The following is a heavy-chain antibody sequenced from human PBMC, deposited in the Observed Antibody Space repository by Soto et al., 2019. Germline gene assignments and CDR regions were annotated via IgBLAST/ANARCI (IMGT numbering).Heavy chain of an antibody. Sequence: ASVKGSCKVSGYTLRELNMNWVRQAPGKGLEWMGGFNPEDDETIYAQNFQGRVTMTEDTSTDTAYMDLSSLRSEDTAVYYCAASSRRIVAAGPGFIYWGQGTLVTVSS. D-gene: IGHD6-13*01. CDR1: GYTLRELN. V-gene: IGHV1-24*01. J-gene: IGHJ4*02. CDR3: AASSRRIVAAGPGFIY. CDR2: FNPEDDET.